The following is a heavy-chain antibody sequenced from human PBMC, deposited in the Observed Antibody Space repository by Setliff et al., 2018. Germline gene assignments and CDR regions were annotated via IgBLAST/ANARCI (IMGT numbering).Heavy chain of an antibody. D-gene: IGHD5-12*01. CDR1: GDSISSRRNY. J-gene: IGHJ2*01. CDR3: ARNPDLLQYSFDL. CDR2: VYTSWST. Sequence: SETLSLTCTVSGDSISSRRNYWGWFRQPAGKELEWIGQVYTSWSTNYNPSLKSRVTISLDTSKNQFSLSLTSVTAEDTALYYCARNPDLLQYSFDLWGRGTLVTVSS. V-gene: IGHV4-61*09.